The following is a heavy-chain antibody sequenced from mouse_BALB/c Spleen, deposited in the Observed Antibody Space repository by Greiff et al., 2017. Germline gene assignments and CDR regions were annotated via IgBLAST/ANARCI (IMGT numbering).Heavy chain of an antibody. D-gene: IGHD3-3*01. Sequence: EVQGVESGGGLVKPGGSLKLSCAASGFTFSSYAMSWVRQSPEKRLEWVAEISSGGSYTYYPDTVTGRFTISRDNAKNTLYLEMSSLRSEDTAMYYCARDEGLLFDYWGQGTTLTVSS. J-gene: IGHJ2*01. V-gene: IGHV5-9-4*01. CDR1: GFTFSSYA. CDR3: ARDEGLLFDY. CDR2: ISSGGSYT.